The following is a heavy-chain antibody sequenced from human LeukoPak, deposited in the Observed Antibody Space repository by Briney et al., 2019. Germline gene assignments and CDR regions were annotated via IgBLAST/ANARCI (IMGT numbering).Heavy chain of an antibody. D-gene: IGHD5-18*01. V-gene: IGHV3-7*01. Sequence: GGSLRLSCAASGFTFSSYWMSWVRQAPGKGLEWVANIKQDGSEKYYVDSVKGRFTISRDNAKNSLYLQMNSLRAEDTAVYYCARDRWIQLWLSNFDYWGQGTLVTVSS. CDR2: IKQDGSEK. CDR3: ARDRWIQLWLSNFDY. J-gene: IGHJ4*02. CDR1: GFTFSSYW.